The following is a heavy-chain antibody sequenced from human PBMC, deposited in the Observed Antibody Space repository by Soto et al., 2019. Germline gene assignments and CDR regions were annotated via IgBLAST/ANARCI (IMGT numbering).Heavy chain of an antibody. J-gene: IGHJ4*02. CDR3: ARLPGAFYYDNGDYDFLDY. CDR2: VYPDDNT. V-gene: IGHV3-53*01. Sequence: LRLSCAASGLSVVGSYMNWFRQSEQKGLEWISVVYPDDNTYYAESVRGRFTISRDRSKNTVSLQMNSLRAEDTAVYYCARLPGAFYYDNGDYDFLDYWGQGTLVTVSS. CDR1: GLSVVGSY. D-gene: IGHD3-3*01.